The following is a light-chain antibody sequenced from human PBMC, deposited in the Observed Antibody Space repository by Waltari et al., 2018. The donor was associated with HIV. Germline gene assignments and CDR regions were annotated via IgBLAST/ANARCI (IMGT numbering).Light chain of an antibody. J-gene: IGKJ2*01. Sequence: DIVMTQSPAILSVSPGERVTLSCRASQGVGSNLAWYTQKVGQAPRLLIYGAATRAAEIPVRFSGSGSGTDFTLTIDSLQSEDFATYYCQQYNIRPRGNTFGQGTKLQIK. CDR1: QGVGSN. CDR3: QQYNIRPRGNT. V-gene: IGKV3-15*01. CDR2: GAA.